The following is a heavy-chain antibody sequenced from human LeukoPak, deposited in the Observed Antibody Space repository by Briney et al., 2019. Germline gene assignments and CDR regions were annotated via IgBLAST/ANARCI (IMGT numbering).Heavy chain of an antibody. V-gene: IGHV3-7*01. CDR3: ARWATSYDF. J-gene: IGHJ4*02. Sequence: GGSLRLSCAASGFTFSNYWMSWVRQAPGQGLEWVANIKQDGSEKYYVDSVTGRFTISRDNAKNSLYLQMNSLRAEDTAVYYCARWATSYDFWGQGTLVTVSS. D-gene: IGHD3-10*01. CDR2: IKQDGSEK. CDR1: GFTFSNYW.